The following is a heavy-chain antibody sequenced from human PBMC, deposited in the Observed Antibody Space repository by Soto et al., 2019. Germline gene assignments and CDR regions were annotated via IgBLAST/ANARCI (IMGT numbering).Heavy chain of an antibody. Sequence: GGSLRLSCAASGFTFSTYSMNWVRQAPGKGLEWVSYISFSSSTIFYADSVRGRFTISRDNAKNSLYLQMNTLRDEDTAVYYCARDNGMAGSFDPWGQGTLVTVPS. J-gene: IGHJ5*02. D-gene: IGHD2-8*01. CDR3: ARDNGMAGSFDP. V-gene: IGHV3-48*02. CDR1: GFTFSTYS. CDR2: ISFSSSTI.